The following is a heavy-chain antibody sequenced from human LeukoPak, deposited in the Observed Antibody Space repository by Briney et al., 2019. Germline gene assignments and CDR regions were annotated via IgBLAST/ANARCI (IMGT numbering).Heavy chain of an antibody. CDR3: AKDHCSSTSCPLHY. CDR1: GFTFSSYA. D-gene: IGHD2-2*01. J-gene: IGHJ4*02. V-gene: IGHV3-23*01. CDR2: ISGSGGST. Sequence: RPGVSLRLSCAATGFTFSSYAMSWVRQAPGKGLEWVSAISGSGGSTYYADSVKGRFTISRDNSKNTLYLQMNSLRAEDTAVYYCAKDHCSSTSCPLHYWGQGTLVTVSS.